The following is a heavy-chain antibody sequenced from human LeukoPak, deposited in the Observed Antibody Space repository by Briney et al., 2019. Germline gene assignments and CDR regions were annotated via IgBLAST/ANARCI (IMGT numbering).Heavy chain of an antibody. V-gene: IGHV3-33*06. CDR1: GFTCSHYG. D-gene: IGHD4-11*01. CDR2: IWSDATEK. CDR3: AKDAQRGFDYSNSLEY. Sequence: PGGSLRLSCAASGFTCSHYGMHWVRQAPGKGLEWVAVIWSDATEKYYGDAVKGRFTISRDNSRNTLYLQMNSLRAEDTAVYYCAKDAQRGFDYSNSLEYWGQGTLVTVSS. J-gene: IGHJ4*02.